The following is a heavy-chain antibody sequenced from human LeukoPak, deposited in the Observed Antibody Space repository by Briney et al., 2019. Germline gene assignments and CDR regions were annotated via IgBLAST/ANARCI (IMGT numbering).Heavy chain of an antibody. Sequence: PGGSLRLSCAVSGFTFNSYGMNWVRQAPGKGLEWVSTISGSGGSAYPAASVKGRFTIYRDISKNMLYLQMNSLRAEDTAVYYCAKDGRGSYVTGDNWFDPWGQGTLVTVSS. J-gene: IGHJ5*02. D-gene: IGHD1-26*01. CDR1: GFTFNSYG. CDR2: ISGSGGSA. CDR3: AKDGRGSYVTGDNWFDP. V-gene: IGHV3-23*01.